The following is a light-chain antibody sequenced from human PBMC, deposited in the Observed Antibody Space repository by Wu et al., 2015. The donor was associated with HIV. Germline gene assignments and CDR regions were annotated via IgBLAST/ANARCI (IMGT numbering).Light chain of an antibody. Sequence: IQVAQSPSSVSASVGDSVTITCRTSHDITDSLAWFQQKTGKAPESLIYDVSRLRSGIPSRFSGSGSGTNFTLTINKLQPEDFAMYYCQHYKTFPLAFGGGTKVESK. CDR2: DVS. CDR1: HDITDS. V-gene: IGKV1-16*01. J-gene: IGKJ4*01. CDR3: QHYKTFPLA.